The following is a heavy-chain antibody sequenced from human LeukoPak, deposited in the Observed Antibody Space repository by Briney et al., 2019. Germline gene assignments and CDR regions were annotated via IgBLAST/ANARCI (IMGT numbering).Heavy chain of an antibody. J-gene: IGHJ5*02. CDR1: GFTFSNYD. Sequence: PGGSLRLSCEAFGFTFSNYDMIWVRHAPGKGLEWVSFISGSGGSTYYGDSVKGRFTISRDNSKNTLYLQMNSLRGEDTAIYYCVQKGYSWSPRFDPWGEGSLVSVPS. D-gene: IGHD6-13*01. CDR3: VQKGYSWSPRFDP. V-gene: IGHV3-23*01. CDR2: ISGSGGST.